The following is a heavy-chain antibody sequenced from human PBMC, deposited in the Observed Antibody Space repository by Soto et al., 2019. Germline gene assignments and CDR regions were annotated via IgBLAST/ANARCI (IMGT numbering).Heavy chain of an antibody. CDR1: DGSLSPNY. CDR3: ARLGAYYQAMDS. Sequence: SETLSLTCTVSDGSLSPNYWSWIRQPPGKGLEWIGYIYFAGTTTYNPSLQSRVSISLDTPKNEVSLNLTSVTAADTAVYFCARLGAYYQAMDSWGQGTLVTVSS. CDR2: IYFAGTT. V-gene: IGHV4-59*08. D-gene: IGHD3-22*01. J-gene: IGHJ1*01.